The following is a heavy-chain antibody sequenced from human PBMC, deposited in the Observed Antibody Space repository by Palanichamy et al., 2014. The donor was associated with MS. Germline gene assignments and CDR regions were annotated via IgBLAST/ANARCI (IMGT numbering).Heavy chain of an antibody. CDR1: GYTFTSYD. D-gene: IGHD3-10*01. CDR2: MNPNSGNT. Sequence: QVQLVQSGAEVKKPGASVKVSCKASGYTFTSYDINWVRQATGQGLEWMGWMNPNSGNTGYAQKFQGRVTMTRNTSISTAYMELSSLRSEDTAVYYCARGPKRTYYYGSGSYYYWGQGTLVTVSS. J-gene: IGHJ4*02. V-gene: IGHV1-8*01. CDR3: ARGPKRTYYYGSGSYYY.